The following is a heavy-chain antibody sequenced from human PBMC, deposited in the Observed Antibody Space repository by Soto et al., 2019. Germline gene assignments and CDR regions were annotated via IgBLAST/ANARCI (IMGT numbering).Heavy chain of an antibody. CDR1: GGSISSYY. CDR3: ARAYSSSWPLSVAGVYYFDY. D-gene: IGHD6-13*01. Sequence: SETLSLTCTVSGGSISSYYWSWIRQPPGKGLEWIGYIYYSGSTNYNPSLKSRVTISVDTSKNQFSLKLSSVTAADTAVYYCARAYSSSWPLSVAGVYYFDYWGQGTLVTVSS. J-gene: IGHJ4*02. V-gene: IGHV4-59*01. CDR2: IYYSGST.